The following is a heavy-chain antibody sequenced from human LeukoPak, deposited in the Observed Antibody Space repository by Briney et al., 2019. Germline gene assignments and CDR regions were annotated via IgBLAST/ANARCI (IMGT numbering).Heavy chain of an antibody. CDR2: IRYDGSNK. CDR3: ARVPTVVTRGGFDY. V-gene: IGHV3-30*02. CDR1: GFTFSSYG. J-gene: IGHJ4*02. D-gene: IGHD4-23*01. Sequence: PGGFLRLSCAASGFTFSSYGMHWVRQAPGKGLEWVAFIRYDGSNKYYADPVKGRFTISRDNSKNTLYLQMNSLRSEDTAVYYCARVPTVVTRGGFDYWGQGTLVTVSS.